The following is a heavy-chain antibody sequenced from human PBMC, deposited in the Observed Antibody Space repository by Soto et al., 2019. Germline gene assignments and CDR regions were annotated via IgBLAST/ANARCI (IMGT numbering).Heavy chain of an antibody. D-gene: IGHD3-10*01. CDR1: GYTLTELS. CDR2: FDPEDGET. V-gene: IGHV1-24*01. CDR3: ATAPPGSGSFDY. J-gene: IGHJ4*02. Sequence: ASVKVSCKVSGYTLTELSMHWVRQAPGKGLEWMGGFDPEDGETIYAQKFQGRVTMTEDTSTDTAYMELSSLRSEDTAVYYCATAPPGSGSFDYWGQGTLVTVLL.